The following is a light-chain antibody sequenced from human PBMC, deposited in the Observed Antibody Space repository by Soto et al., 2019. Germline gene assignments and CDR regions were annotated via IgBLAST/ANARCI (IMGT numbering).Light chain of an antibody. J-gene: IGKJ5*01. Sequence: VMTQAPATLSVSPGERATLSCWASQSVSTYLAWYQQKPGQPPRLLIYGASSRATGIPDRFSGSGSGTDFTLTISRLEPEDFAVFYCQHYDSLPITFGQGTRLEIK. CDR3: QHYDSLPIT. V-gene: IGKV3-20*01. CDR2: GAS. CDR1: QSVSTY.